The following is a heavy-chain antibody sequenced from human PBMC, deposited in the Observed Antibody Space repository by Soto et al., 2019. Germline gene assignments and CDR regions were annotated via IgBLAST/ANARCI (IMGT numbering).Heavy chain of an antibody. V-gene: IGHV3-30*18. Sequence: QVQLVESGGGVVQPGRSLRLYCVVSGFTFSSYGMHWVRQAPGKGLEWVAVISYDGRKKYYADSVKGRFTISRDNSKNTLYLQMNNLRAEDTAVYYCAKDEVLVEVVARDYYGMDVWGQGTTVTVSS. CDR3: AKDEVLVEVVARDYYGMDV. D-gene: IGHD2-15*01. CDR2: ISYDGRKK. CDR1: GFTFSSYG. J-gene: IGHJ6*02.